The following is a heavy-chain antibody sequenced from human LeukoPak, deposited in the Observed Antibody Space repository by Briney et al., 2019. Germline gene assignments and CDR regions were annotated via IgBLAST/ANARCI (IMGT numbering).Heavy chain of an antibody. J-gene: IGHJ3*02. Sequence: SETLSLTCTVSGGSISSSSYYWGWIRQPPGKGLEWIGSVYYSGSTYYNPSLKSRVTISVDTSKNQFSLKLSSVTAADTAVYYCARRGYYDSSGRHAFDIWGQGTMVTVSS. CDR3: ARRGYYDSSGRHAFDI. CDR2: VYYSGST. CDR1: GGSISSSSYY. D-gene: IGHD3-22*01. V-gene: IGHV4-39*01.